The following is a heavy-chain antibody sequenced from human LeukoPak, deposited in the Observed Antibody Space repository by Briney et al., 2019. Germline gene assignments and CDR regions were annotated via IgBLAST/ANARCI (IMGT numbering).Heavy chain of an antibody. CDR1: GGSISSGGYY. CDR3: ARTRGYSGYDSPRFDY. J-gene: IGHJ4*02. V-gene: IGHV4-31*02. Sequence: SQTLSLTWTVSGGSISSGGYYWSWIRQHPGKGLEWIGYIYYSGSTYYNPSLKSRVTISVDTSKNQFSLKLSSVTAADTAVYYCARTRGYSGYDSPRFDYWGQGTLVTVSS. CDR2: IYYSGST. D-gene: IGHD5-12*01.